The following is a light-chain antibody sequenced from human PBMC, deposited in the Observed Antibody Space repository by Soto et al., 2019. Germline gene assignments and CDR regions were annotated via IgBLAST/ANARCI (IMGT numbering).Light chain of an antibody. V-gene: IGLV2-8*01. CDR3: SSYAGSKNLIL. Sequence: QSVLTQPPSASGSPGQSVTISCTGTTSDVGGYNYVSWYQLHPGKVPKLIVSEVNKRPSGVPDRFSGSKSGSTASLTVSGLQAEDEADYFCSSYAGSKNLILFGGGTQLTVL. J-gene: IGLJ2*01. CDR2: EVN. CDR1: TSDVGGYNY.